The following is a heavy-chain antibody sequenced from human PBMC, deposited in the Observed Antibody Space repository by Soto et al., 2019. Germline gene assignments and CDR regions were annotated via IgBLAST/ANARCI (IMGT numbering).Heavy chain of an antibody. J-gene: IGHJ4*02. V-gene: IGHV4-59*01. Sequence: SETLSLTCTVSGGSISSYYWSWIRQPPGKGLEWIGYIYYSGSTNYNPSLKSRVTISVDTSKNQFSLKLSSVTAADTAVYYCARDRGAALYFDYWGRGTLVTVSS. CDR2: IYYSGST. CDR1: GGSISSYY. D-gene: IGHD3-10*01. CDR3: ARDRGAALYFDY.